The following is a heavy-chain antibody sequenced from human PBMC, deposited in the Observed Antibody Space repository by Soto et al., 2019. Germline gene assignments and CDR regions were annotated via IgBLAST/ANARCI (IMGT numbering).Heavy chain of an antibody. D-gene: IGHD2-2*01. CDR3: ARDLRLPGSFYALDV. J-gene: IGHJ6*02. V-gene: IGHV4-31*03. Sequence: QLQLQESGPGLVRPSQTLSLTCTVSGGSVSSTNYYWTWIRQHPGKGLEWIGNVYYSGTTPYNPSLKSRVTISVNTSKNQFSLKLSSVTAADTAVYYYARDLRLPGSFYALDVWGQGTTVTVSS. CDR2: VYYSGTT. CDR1: GGSVSSTNYY.